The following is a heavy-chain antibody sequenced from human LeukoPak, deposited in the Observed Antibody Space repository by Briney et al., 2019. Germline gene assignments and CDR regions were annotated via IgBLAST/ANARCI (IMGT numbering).Heavy chain of an antibody. V-gene: IGHV1-2*02. CDR3: AKGQQQLVSRFDY. D-gene: IGHD6-13*01. CDR1: GYTFTSYD. J-gene: IGHJ4*02. CDR2: INPNSGGT. Sequence: ASVKVSCKASGYTFTSYDINWVRQATGQGLEWMGWINPNSGGTNYAQKFQGRVTMTRDTSISTAYMELSRLRSDDTAVYYCAKGQQQLVSRFDYWGQGTLVTVSS.